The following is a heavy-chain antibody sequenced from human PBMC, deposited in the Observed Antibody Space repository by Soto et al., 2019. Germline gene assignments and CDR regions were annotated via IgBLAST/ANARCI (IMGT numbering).Heavy chain of an antibody. CDR3: ARTRAVWFDP. D-gene: IGHD6-19*01. CDR2: IYYSGST. J-gene: IGHJ5*02. V-gene: IGHV4-39*01. CDR1: GGSISSSSYY. Sequence: QLQLQESGPGLVKPSETLSLTCTVSGGSISSSSYYWGWIRQPPGKGLEWIGSIYYSGSTYYNPPLKSRVTISVDPSKNQFSLKLSSVTAADTAVYYCARTRAVWFDPWGQGTLVTVSS.